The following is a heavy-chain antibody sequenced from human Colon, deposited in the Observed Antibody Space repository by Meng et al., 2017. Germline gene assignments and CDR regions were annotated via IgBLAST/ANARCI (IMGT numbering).Heavy chain of an antibody. CDR1: GGSINSGGDY. Sequence: HVPGQASGPGLVQPTPALSLSCTVSGGSINSGGDYWSWSRQHPGKSLVWMGYIYKTGDNYYNPSLKSQVTISIDTSKNQFSLNLTSVTAADTAVYYCARARGGIVAEFFDYWGQGILVTVSS. J-gene: IGHJ4*02. CDR2: IYKTGDN. D-gene: IGHD1-26*01. V-gene: IGHV4-31*01. CDR3: ARARGGIVAEFFDY.